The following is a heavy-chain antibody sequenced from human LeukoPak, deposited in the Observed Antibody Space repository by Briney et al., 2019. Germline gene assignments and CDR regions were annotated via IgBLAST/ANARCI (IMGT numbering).Heavy chain of an antibody. Sequence: GGSLRLSCAASGFTFSSYSMNWVRQAPGKGLEWVSSISSSSSYIYYADSVKGRFTISRDNAKNSLYLQMNSLRAEDTAVYYCAKDLAAVDGRYLQHWGQGTLVTVSS. D-gene: IGHD6-13*01. CDR1: GFTFSSYS. J-gene: IGHJ1*01. V-gene: IGHV3-21*04. CDR2: ISSSSSYI. CDR3: AKDLAAVDGRYLQH.